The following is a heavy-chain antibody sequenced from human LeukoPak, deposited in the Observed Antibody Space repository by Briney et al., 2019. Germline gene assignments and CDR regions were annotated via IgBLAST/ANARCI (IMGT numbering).Heavy chain of an antibody. CDR3: ARNGYYSVDY. J-gene: IGHJ4*02. CDR2: IYHSGST. D-gene: IGHD4-17*01. V-gene: IGHV4-4*02. Sequence: TSGTLSLTYVVSGGSISSKNWWSWVRQPPGKGLEWLGEIYHSGSTNYNPSLKSRVIISVDKSNNQFSLKLSSVTAADTAVYYCARNGYYSVDYWGQGTLVTVSS. CDR1: GGSISSKNW.